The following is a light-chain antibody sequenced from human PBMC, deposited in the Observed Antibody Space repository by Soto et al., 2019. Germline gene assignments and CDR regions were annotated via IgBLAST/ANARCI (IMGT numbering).Light chain of an antibody. J-gene: IGKJ1*01. CDR2: TAS. CDR3: QQYNSYPWT. Sequence: DIQMTQSPSTLSASVGDRVTITCRASQSISSRLAWYQQKPGTAPKLLIYTASTLESGVPSRFSGSVSGTEFTLTISSLQPDDFATYYCQQYNSYPWTFGQGTKVEI. CDR1: QSISSR. V-gene: IGKV1-5*03.